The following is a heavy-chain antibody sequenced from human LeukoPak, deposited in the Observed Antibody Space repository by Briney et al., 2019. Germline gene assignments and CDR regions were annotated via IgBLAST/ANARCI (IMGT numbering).Heavy chain of an antibody. Sequence: GGSLRLSCAASGFSFTTYRMSWVRQAPGKGLEWVANIKQDGTEKYYADSVKGRFTISRDNSKNTLYLQMNSLRAEDTAVYYCAKDRKSIVGATLPYFDYWGQGTLVTVSS. CDR1: GFSFTTYR. CDR3: AKDRKSIVGATLPYFDY. J-gene: IGHJ4*02. V-gene: IGHV3-7*01. D-gene: IGHD1-26*01. CDR2: IKQDGTEK.